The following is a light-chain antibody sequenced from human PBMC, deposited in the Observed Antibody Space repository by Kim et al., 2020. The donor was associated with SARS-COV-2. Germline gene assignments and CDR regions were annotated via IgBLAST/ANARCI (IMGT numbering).Light chain of an antibody. J-gene: IGKJ5*01. Sequence: ASVGDRVTIYGRSSQSTGGWLAWYQQKPGKAPKGLIYDASSVESGVPTRFSGSGSGTEFTITISSLQPDDSATYYCRHHSTYPITYGPGTRLEIK. V-gene: IGKV1-5*01. CDR3: RHHSTYPIT. CDR1: QSTGGW. CDR2: DAS.